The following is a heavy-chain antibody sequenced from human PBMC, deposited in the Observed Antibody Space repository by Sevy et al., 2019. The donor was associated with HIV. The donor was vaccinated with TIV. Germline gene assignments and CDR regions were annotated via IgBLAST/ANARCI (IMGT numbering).Heavy chain of an antibody. CDR3: AKVYDFWSGFLVN. CDR2: ISGSGGST. Sequence: GGSLRLSCAASGFTFSSYVMTWVRQAPGKGLEWVSTISGSGGSTYNADSVQGRLTISRDNSKNTLYLQMNSLRAEDTAVYYCAKVYDFWSGFLVNWGQGTLVTVSS. V-gene: IGHV3-23*01. CDR1: GFTFSSYV. D-gene: IGHD3-3*01. J-gene: IGHJ4*02.